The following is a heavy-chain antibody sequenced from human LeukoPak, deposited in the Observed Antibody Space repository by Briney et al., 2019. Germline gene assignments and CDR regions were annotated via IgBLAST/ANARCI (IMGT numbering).Heavy chain of an antibody. CDR2: ISSSGSIT. CDR3: ARDVGSYTGMDV. D-gene: IGHD1-26*01. Sequence: GGSLRLSCADSGFSFSGYEMNWVRQAPGKGLEWISYISSSGSITFYADSEKGRFTISRDNARNSLYLQMNSLRAEDTAVYFCARDVGSYTGMDVWGQGTTVTVSS. J-gene: IGHJ6*02. CDR1: GFSFSGYE. V-gene: IGHV3-48*03.